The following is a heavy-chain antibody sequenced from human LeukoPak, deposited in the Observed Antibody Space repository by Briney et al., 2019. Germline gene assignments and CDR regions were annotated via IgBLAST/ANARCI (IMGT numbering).Heavy chain of an antibody. D-gene: IGHD3-3*01. CDR3: ARERFLEWLFWFDP. CDR1: GGSISSGSYY. V-gene: IGHV4-61*02. CDR2: IYTSGST. J-gene: IGHJ5*02. Sequence: PSQTLSLTCTVSGGSISSGSYYWSWIRQPAGTGLEWIGRIYTSGSTNYNPSLKSRVTISVDTSKNQFSLKLSSVTAADTAVYYCARERFLEWLFWFDPWGQGTLVTVSS.